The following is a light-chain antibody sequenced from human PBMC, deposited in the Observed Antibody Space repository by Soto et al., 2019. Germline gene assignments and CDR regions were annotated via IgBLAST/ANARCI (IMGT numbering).Light chain of an antibody. CDR2: DVT. J-gene: IGLJ3*02. Sequence: QSALTQPRSLSGSPGQSVTISCTGTSSDVGTYNYVSWYQQHPGKAPKHMIYDVTKRPSGVPDRFSGSKSGNTASLTISVLQAEDEADYYCCSYAGSYTWVFGGGTKLTVL. CDR3: CSYAGSYTWV. CDR1: SSDVGTYNY. V-gene: IGLV2-11*01.